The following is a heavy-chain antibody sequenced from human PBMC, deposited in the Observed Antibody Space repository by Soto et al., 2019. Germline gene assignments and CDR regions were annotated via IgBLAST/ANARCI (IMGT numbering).Heavy chain of an antibody. V-gene: IGHV3-23*01. J-gene: IGHJ4*02. Sequence: PCGCLRRSWSASGFPFSSYAMSWVRQAPRKWQECISASRGSAGSTYYADSVKGRCTLSRDNSKNTLDRQLNSLRADDTAASYVAKRRHQNRGQGTLVTVSS. D-gene: IGHD2-2*01. CDR1: GFPFSSYA. CDR2: SRGSAGST. CDR3: AKRRHQN.